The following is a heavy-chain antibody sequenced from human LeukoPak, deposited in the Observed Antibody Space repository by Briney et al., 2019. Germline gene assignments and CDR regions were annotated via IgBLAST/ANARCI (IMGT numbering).Heavy chain of an antibody. V-gene: IGHV3-23*01. CDR2: ISGSGGST. D-gene: IGHD4-17*01. J-gene: IGHJ3*02. CDR3: ANVRIYADLDAFDI. Sequence: GGSLRLSWASCGFTFSSYAMSWVRQAPGKGLEWVSAISGSGGSTYYADSVKGRFTISRDNSKNTLYLQMNSLRAEDTAVYYCANVRIYADLDAFDIWGQGTMVTVSS. CDR1: GFTFSSYA.